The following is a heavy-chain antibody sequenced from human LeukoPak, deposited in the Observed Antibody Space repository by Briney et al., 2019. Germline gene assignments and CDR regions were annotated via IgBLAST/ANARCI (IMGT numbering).Heavy chain of an antibody. V-gene: IGHV1-2*02. Sequence: ASVRVSCKASGYTFTDYFIHWVRQAPGQGLEWMGWLNPNSGATNFAQKFQGRVTMTRDTSISTAYMELSRLRSDDTAVYYCARDPGAAAGPYYYYYGMDVWGQGTTVTVSS. D-gene: IGHD6-13*01. CDR2: LNPNSGAT. CDR3: ARDPGAAAGPYYYYYGMDV. J-gene: IGHJ6*02. CDR1: GYTFTDYF.